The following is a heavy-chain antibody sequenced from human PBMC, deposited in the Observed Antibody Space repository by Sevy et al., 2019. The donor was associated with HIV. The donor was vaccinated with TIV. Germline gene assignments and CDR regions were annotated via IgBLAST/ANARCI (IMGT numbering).Heavy chain of an antibody. CDR1: GFTFSSYA. CDR2: INAISSNI. CDR3: ARDLFSGGNAVYGY. D-gene: IGHD2-15*01. J-gene: IGHJ4*02. Sequence: GGSLRLSCAASGFTFSSYAMNWVRQAPGKGLQWVSSINAISSNIYYADSVKGRFTISRDNAENSLYLQMNSVRAEDTAVYYCARDLFSGGNAVYGYWGQGTLVTVSS. V-gene: IGHV3-21*01.